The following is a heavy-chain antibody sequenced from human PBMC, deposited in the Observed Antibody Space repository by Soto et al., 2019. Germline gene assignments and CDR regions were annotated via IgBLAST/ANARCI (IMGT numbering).Heavy chain of an antibody. J-gene: IGHJ4*02. Sequence: SETLSLTCTVSGGSISSSSYYWSWIRQPPGKGLEWIGYIYYSGSTNYNPSLKSRVTISVDTSKNQFSLKLSSVTAADTAVYYCARHYDILTGYYLYFDYWGQGTLVTVSS. CDR2: IYYSGST. D-gene: IGHD3-9*01. V-gene: IGHV4-61*01. CDR3: ARHYDILTGYYLYFDY. CDR1: GGSISSSSYY.